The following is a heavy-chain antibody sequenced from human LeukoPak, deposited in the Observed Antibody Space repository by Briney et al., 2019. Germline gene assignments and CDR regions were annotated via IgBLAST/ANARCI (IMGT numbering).Heavy chain of an antibody. D-gene: IGHD1-7*01. Sequence: SGGSLRLSCAASGFTSSIYGMHWVRQALGKGLEWVAVIWYDGNNKYYADSVKGRFTIPRDNSKNTLYLQMNSLRAEDTAVYYCAKDRLTGTAINDDAFDIWGQGTMVTVSS. CDR2: IWYDGNNK. J-gene: IGHJ3*02. CDR3: AKDRLTGTAINDDAFDI. CDR1: GFTSSIYG. V-gene: IGHV3-33*06.